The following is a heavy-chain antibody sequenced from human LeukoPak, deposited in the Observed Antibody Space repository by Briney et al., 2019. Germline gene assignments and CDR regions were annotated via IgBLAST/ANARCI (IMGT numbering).Heavy chain of an antibody. CDR3: ARDEASGSPFDY. J-gene: IGHJ4*02. Sequence: EASVTVSCKASGYTFTGYYMHWVRQAPGQGLEWMGWINPNSGGTNYAQKFQGRVTMTRDTSISTAYMELSRLRSDDTVVYYCARDEASGSPFDYWGQGTLVTVSS. CDR2: INPNSGGT. D-gene: IGHD1-26*01. CDR1: GYTFTGYY. V-gene: IGHV1-2*02.